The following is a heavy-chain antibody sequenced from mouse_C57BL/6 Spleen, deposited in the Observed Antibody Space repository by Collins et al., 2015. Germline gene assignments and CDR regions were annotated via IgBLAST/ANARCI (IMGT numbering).Heavy chain of an antibody. CDR1: GYAFSSYW. V-gene: IGHV1-80*01. CDR2: IYPGDGDT. Sequence: QVQLQQSGAELVKPGASVKISCKASGYAFSSYWMNWVKQRPGKGLEWIGQIYPGDGDTNYNGKFKGKATLTADKSSSTAYMQLSSLTSEDSAVYFCARKGITTVVARYFDVWGTGTTVTVSS. J-gene: IGHJ1*03. CDR3: ARKGITTVVARYFDV. D-gene: IGHD1-1*01.